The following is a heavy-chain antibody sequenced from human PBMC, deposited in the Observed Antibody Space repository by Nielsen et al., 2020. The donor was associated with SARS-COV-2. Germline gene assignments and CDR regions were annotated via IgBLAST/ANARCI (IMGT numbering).Heavy chain of an antibody. D-gene: IGHD5-12*01. Sequence: GESLKTSCAASGFTFSNAWMSWVRQAPGKGLEWVGRIKSKTDGGTTDYAAPVKGRFTISRDDSKNTLYLQMNSLKTEDTAVYYCGGVATIRDYYYGMDVWGQGTTVNVS. CDR3: GGVATIRDYYYGMDV. CDR2: IKSKTDGGTT. J-gene: IGHJ6*02. CDR1: GFTFSNAW. V-gene: IGHV3-15*01.